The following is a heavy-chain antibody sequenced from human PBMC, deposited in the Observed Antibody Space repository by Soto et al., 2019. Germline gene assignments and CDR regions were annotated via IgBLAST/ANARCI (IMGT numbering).Heavy chain of an antibody. J-gene: IGHJ4*02. Sequence: TSETLSLTCAVYGGSFSGYYWSWIRQPPGKGLEWMGEINHSGSTNYNPSLKSRVTISVDTSKNQFSLKLSSVTAADTAVYYCARHSRGFDYWGQGTLVTVSS. CDR2: INHSGST. D-gene: IGHD3-10*01. V-gene: IGHV4-34*01. CDR1: GGSFSGYY. CDR3: ARHSRGFDY.